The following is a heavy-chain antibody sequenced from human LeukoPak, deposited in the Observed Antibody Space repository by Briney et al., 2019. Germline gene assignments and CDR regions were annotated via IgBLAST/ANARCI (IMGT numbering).Heavy chain of an antibody. D-gene: IGHD4-23*01. CDR2: LIPILGVA. CDR3: ARPGGNSGNDYYYAMDV. Sequence: EASVKVSCKASGGTFSSYDISWVRQAPGQGLEWMGRLIPILGVANYAQKFQGRVTITADKSTTTAYMELSSLRSEDTAVYYCARPGGNSGNDYYYAMDVWGQGTTVTVSS. V-gene: IGHV1-69*04. CDR1: GGTFSSYD. J-gene: IGHJ6*02.